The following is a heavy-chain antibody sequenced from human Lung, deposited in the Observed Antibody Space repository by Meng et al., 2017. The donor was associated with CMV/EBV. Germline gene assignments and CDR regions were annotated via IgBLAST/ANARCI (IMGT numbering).Heavy chain of an antibody. J-gene: IGHJ5*02. CDR3: ARATLYCSGGSCYTNWFDP. CDR2: INHSGST. CDR1: SFSGYY. D-gene: IGHD2-15*01. Sequence: SFSGYYWSWIRQPPGKGLEWIGEINHSGSTNYNPSLKSRVTISVDTSKNQFSLELSSVTAADTAVYYCARATLYCSGGSCYTNWFDPWGQGTLVTVSS. V-gene: IGHV4-34*01.